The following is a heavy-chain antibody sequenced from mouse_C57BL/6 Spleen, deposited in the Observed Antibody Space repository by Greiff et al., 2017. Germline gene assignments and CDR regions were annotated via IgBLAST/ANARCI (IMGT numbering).Heavy chain of an antibody. CDR2: RSYDGSN. D-gene: IGHD2-3*01. J-gene: IGHJ1*03. CDR3: ANPYDGYWYFDV. V-gene: IGHV3-6*01. CDR1: GYSITSGYY. Sequence: EVKLMESGPGLVKPSQSLSLTCSVTGYSITSGYYWNWIRQFPGNKLEWMGSRSYDGSNNYNPSLKNRISITRDTSKNQFFLKLKSVTTEDRATYYCANPYDGYWYFDVWGTGTTVTVSS.